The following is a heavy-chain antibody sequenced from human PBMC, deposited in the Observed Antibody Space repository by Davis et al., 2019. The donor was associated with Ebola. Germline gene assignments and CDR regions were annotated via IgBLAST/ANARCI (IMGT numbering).Heavy chain of an antibody. CDR1: GGSFSGYY. CDR3: ARHQITIFGEYGMDV. CDR2: INHSGST. V-gene: IGHV4-34*01. J-gene: IGHJ6*04. Sequence: SETLSLTCAVYGGSFSGYYWSWIRQPPGKGLEWIGEINHSGSTNYNPSLKSRVTISVDTSKNQFSLKLSSVTAADTAVYYCARHQITIFGEYGMDVWGKGTTVTVSS. D-gene: IGHD3-3*01.